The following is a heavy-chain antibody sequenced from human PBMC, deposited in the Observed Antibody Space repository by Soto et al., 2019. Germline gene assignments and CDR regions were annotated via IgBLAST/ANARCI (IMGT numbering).Heavy chain of an antibody. CDR1: GYSFTGYW. Sequence: VESLKISCKVYGYSFTGYWIGWVRQMPEKGLEWMVIIYPGNSDIRYNPSFQGQVTISADKSANTAYLQWSSLKASDTAMYYCARQPSIFGPVHDAFDIWGQGTMVTVSS. V-gene: IGHV5-51*01. CDR2: IYPGNSDI. CDR3: ARQPSIFGPVHDAFDI. J-gene: IGHJ3*02. D-gene: IGHD3-3*01.